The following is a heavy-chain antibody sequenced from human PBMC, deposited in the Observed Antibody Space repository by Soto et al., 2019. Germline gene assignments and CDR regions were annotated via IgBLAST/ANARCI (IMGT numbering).Heavy chain of an antibody. D-gene: IGHD3-16*02. CDR2: NNHSGST. CDR1: GGSFSGYY. Sequence: SETLSLTCAVYGGSFSGYYWSWIRQPQGKGLEWIGENNHSGSTNNNPSLKGLVTISVDRSKNQFSLKLSSVTAADTAVYSCARRDDYVWGSYRDAFDIWGQGTMVTVSS. CDR3: ARRDDYVWGSYRDAFDI. V-gene: IGHV4-34*01. J-gene: IGHJ3*02.